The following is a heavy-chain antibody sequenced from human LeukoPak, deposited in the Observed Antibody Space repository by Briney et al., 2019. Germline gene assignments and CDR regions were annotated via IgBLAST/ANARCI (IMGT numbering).Heavy chain of an antibody. CDR2: IKQEGSEK. D-gene: IGHD1-26*01. J-gene: IGHJ4*02. V-gene: IGHV3-7*01. CDR1: GFTFSSYW. Sequence: PGGSLRLSCAASGFTFSSYWMSWVRQAPGKGLEWVANIKQEGSEKYYVDSVKGRFTISRDNAKNSLYLQMNSLRAEDTAVYYCARSYRRWDQRFDYWGQGTLVTVSS. CDR3: ARSYRRWDQRFDY.